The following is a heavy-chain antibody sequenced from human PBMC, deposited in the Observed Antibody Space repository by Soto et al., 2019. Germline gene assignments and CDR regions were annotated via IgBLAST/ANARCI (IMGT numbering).Heavy chain of an antibody. CDR3: AKDSDQLLFDYYYYGMDV. CDR1: GFTFSKFG. D-gene: IGHD2-2*01. Sequence: PGGSLRLSCESSGFTFSKFGIHWVRQAPGKGLEWVAVVSYDGSFKYYADSVKGRFTISRDNSKNTLYLQMNSLRPEDTALYYCAKDSDQLLFDYYYYGMDVWGQGTTVTVSS. J-gene: IGHJ6*02. CDR2: VSYDGSFK. V-gene: IGHV3-30*18.